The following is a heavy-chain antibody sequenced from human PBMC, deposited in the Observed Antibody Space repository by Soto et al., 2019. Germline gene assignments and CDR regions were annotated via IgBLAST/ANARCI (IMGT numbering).Heavy chain of an antibody. CDR3: ARETRDTAMVYYGMDV. CDR2: INPSGGST. J-gene: IGHJ6*02. D-gene: IGHD5-18*01. V-gene: IGHV1-46*01. Sequence: ASVKVSCKASGYTFTSYYMHWVRQAPGQGLEWMGKINPSGGSTSYAQKFQGRVTMTRDTSTSTVYMELSSLRSEDTAVYYCARETRDTAMVYYGMDVWGQGTTVTVSS. CDR1: GYTFTSYY.